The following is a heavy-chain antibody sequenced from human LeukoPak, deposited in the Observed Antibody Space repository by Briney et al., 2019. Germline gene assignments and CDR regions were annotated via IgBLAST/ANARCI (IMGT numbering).Heavy chain of an antibody. Sequence: SVKLSCKASGGTFTSYAISWVRQAPGQGLEWMGRIIPILGIANYAQKFQGRVTSTADKSTSTAYMELSSLRAEDTAVYYCVLYYDSSGSTDPWGQGTLVTVSS. CDR3: VLYYDSSGSTDP. D-gene: IGHD3-22*01. V-gene: IGHV1-69*04. CDR2: IIPILGIA. CDR1: GGTFTSYA. J-gene: IGHJ5*02.